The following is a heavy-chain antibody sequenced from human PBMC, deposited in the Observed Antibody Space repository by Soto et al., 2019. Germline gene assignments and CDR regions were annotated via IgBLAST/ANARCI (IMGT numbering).Heavy chain of an antibody. D-gene: IGHD2-2*02. J-gene: IGHJ6*02. Sequence: PGESLKISCKGSGYGFTSYWISWVRQMPGKGLEWMGRIDPSDSYTNYSPSFQGHVTISADKSISTAYLQWSSLKASDTAMYYCERQAVVVPAAIRYYYYGMDVWGQGTTVTVSS. CDR1: GYGFTSYW. CDR2: IDPSDSYT. V-gene: IGHV5-10-1*01. CDR3: ERQAVVVPAAIRYYYYGMDV.